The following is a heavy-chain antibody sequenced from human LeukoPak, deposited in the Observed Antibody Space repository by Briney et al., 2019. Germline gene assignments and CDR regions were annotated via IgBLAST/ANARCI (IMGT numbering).Heavy chain of an antibody. D-gene: IGHD2-2*01. V-gene: IGHV1-18*01. CDR2: ICAYNGNT. CDR3: ARGEVVVVPAPYGMDV. Sequence: GASVKVSCKASGYTFTSYGISWVRRAPGQGLEWMGWICAYNGNTNYAQKLQGRVTMTTDTSTSTAYRELRSLRSDDTAVYYCARGEVVVVPAPYGMDVWGQGTTVTVSS. CDR1: GYTFTSYG. J-gene: IGHJ6*02.